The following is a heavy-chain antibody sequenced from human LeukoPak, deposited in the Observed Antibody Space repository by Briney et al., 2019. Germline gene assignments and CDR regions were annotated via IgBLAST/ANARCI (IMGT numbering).Heavy chain of an antibody. V-gene: IGHV4-34*01. Sequence: PSETLSLTCAVYGGSFSGYYWSWIRQPPGKGLEWIGEINHSGSTNYNPSLKSRVTISVDTSKNQFSLKLSSVTAADTAVYYCARGRWGYCSITSCHGTAFDIWGQGTMVTVSS. CDR1: GGSFSGYY. CDR2: INHSGST. J-gene: IGHJ3*02. D-gene: IGHD2-2*01. CDR3: ARGRWGYCSITSCHGTAFDI.